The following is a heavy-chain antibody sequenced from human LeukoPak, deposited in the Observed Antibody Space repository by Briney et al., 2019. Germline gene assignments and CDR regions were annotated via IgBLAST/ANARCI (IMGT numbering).Heavy chain of an antibody. CDR2: ISGSGGST. CDR1: GFTFSSYA. Sequence: GGSLRLSCAASGFTFSSYAMSWVRQAPGKGLEWVSAISGSGGSTYYADSVKGRFTISRDNAKNSLYLQMNSLRAEDTALYYCAKDHDSSGQFDYWGQGTLVTVSS. J-gene: IGHJ4*02. CDR3: AKDHDSSGQFDY. D-gene: IGHD3-22*01. V-gene: IGHV3-23*01.